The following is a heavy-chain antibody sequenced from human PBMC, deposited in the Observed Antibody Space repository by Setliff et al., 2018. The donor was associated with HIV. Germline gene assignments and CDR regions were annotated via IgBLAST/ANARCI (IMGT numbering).Heavy chain of an antibody. V-gene: IGHV1-69*13. CDR3: ARDLYYYDSSGYYPGNYYGMDV. D-gene: IGHD3-22*01. J-gene: IGHJ6*02. CDR2: IILLFGTP. Sequence: SVKVSCKTSGGTFRSQAISWVRQAPGQGLEWMGGIILLFGTPNYAQKFQGRVTITADESTSTAYMELSSLRSEDTAVYYCARDLYYYDSSGYYPGNYYGMDVWGQGTTVTVSS. CDR1: GGTFRSQA.